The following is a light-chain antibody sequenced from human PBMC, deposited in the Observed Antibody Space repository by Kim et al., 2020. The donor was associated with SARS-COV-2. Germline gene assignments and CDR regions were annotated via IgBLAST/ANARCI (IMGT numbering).Light chain of an antibody. Sequence: QSVLTRPPSASGTPGQRVTISCSGSSSNIGRNTVNWYQQFPGTAPQLLIDTDDRRPSGVSDRVSCSKSGTSASLAISALRSEDEADYYCATWDDRLDVWMFGGGTQLTVL. V-gene: IGLV1-44*01. J-gene: IGLJ3*02. CDR1: SSNIGRNT. CDR2: TDD. CDR3: ATWDDRLDVWM.